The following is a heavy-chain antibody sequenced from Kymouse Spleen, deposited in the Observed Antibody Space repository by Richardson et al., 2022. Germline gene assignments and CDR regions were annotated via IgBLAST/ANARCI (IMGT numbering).Heavy chain of an antibody. Sequence: QLQLQESGPGLVKPSETLSLTCTVSGGSISSSSYYWGWIRQPPGKGLEWIGSIYYSGSTYYNPSLKSRVTISVDTSKNQFSLKLSSVTAADTAVYYCARQGVGYYGSGSYKDYYGMDVWGQGTTVTVSS. V-gene: IGHV4-39*01. J-gene: IGHJ6*02. D-gene: IGHD3-10*01. CDR1: GGSISSSSYY. CDR3: ARQGVGYYGSGSYKDYYGMDV. CDR2: IYYSGST.